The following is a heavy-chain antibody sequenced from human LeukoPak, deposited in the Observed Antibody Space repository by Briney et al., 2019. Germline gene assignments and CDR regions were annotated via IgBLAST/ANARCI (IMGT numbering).Heavy chain of an antibody. J-gene: IGHJ4*02. CDR3: AKQPGIAVRYFDY. Sequence: SVKVSCKASGGTFSSYAISWVRQAPGQGLEWMGGIIPIFGTANYAQKFQGRVTITADESTSTAYMELSSLRSEDTAVYYCAKQPGIAVRYFDYWGQGTLVTVSS. V-gene: IGHV1-69*13. D-gene: IGHD6-19*01. CDR2: IIPIFGTA. CDR1: GGTFSSYA.